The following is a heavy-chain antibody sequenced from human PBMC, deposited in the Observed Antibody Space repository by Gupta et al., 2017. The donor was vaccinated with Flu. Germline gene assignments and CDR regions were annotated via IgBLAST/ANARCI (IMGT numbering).Heavy chain of an antibody. Sequence: EVQLVESGGGLVQPGGSLRLSCAACGFTFSSYWMSWVRQAPGKGLEWVANIKQDGSEKYYVDSVKGRFTISRDNAKNSLYLQMNSLRAEDTAVYYCARDRFGVVIISYRNYGMDVWGQGTTVTVSS. D-gene: IGHD3-3*01. V-gene: IGHV3-7*01. CDR1: GFTFSSYW. CDR3: ARDRFGVVIISYRNYGMDV. J-gene: IGHJ6*02. CDR2: IKQDGSEK.